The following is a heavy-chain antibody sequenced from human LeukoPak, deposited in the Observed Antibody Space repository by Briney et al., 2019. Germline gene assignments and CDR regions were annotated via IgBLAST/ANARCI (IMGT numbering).Heavy chain of an antibody. CDR3: ARDNWTHWFDP. J-gene: IGHJ5*02. Sequence: PSETLSLTCTVSGGSISSGNYYWSWIRQHPGKGLEWVGYIYYSGSTYYNPSLKSRVTISVDTSKNQFSLKLSSVTAADTAVYYCARDNWTHWFDPWGQGTLVTVSS. CDR2: IYYSGST. D-gene: IGHD1-20*01. V-gene: IGHV4-31*03. CDR1: GGSISSGNYY.